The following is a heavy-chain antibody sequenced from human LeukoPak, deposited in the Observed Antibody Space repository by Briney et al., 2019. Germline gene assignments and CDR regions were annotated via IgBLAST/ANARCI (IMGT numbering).Heavy chain of an antibody. CDR1: GFTFSSYE. CDR2: ISSSSSYI. Sequence: PGGSLRLSCAASGFTFSSYEMNWVRQAPGKGLEWVSSISSSSSYICYADSVKGRFTISRDNAKNSLYLQMNSLRAEDTAVYYCARVDRGLPDAFDIWGQGTMVTVSS. D-gene: IGHD5-12*01. J-gene: IGHJ3*02. V-gene: IGHV3-21*01. CDR3: ARVDRGLPDAFDI.